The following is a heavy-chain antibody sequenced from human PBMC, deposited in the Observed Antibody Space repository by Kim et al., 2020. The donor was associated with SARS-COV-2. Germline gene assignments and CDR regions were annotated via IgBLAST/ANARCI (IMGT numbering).Heavy chain of an antibody. V-gene: IGHV7-4-1*02. D-gene: IGHD3-10*01. CDR3: ARVVRGVIMGRFDP. CDR1: GYTFTNYA. J-gene: IGHJ5*02. Sequence: ASVKVSCKATGYTFTNYAMNWVRQAPGQGLEWMGWINTNTGNPTYAQGFTGRFVFSLDTSVSTAYLQISSLKAEDSAVYYCARVVRGVIMGRFDPWGQGTLVTVSS. CDR2: INTNTGNP.